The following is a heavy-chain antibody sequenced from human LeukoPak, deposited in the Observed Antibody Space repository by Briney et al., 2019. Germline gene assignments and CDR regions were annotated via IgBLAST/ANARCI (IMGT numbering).Heavy chain of an antibody. V-gene: IGHV4-59*08. Sequence: ETLSLTCTVSGGSISNYYWSWLRQPPGKGLEWIGHIYSSGSTNYNPSLRSRLTISVDTSTSQLSLKLTSVTAADTAAYYCARHKPTGSYPLELWGRGTLVTVSS. CDR1: GGSISNYY. D-gene: IGHD3-10*01. CDR2: IYSSGST. J-gene: IGHJ4*02. CDR3: ARHKPTGSYPLEL.